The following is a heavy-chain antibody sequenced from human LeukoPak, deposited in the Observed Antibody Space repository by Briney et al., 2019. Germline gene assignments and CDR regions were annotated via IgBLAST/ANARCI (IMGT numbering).Heavy chain of an antibody. CDR1: LIFNFFG. J-gene: IGHJ6*02. CDR3: ARDGPHYDLDV. V-gene: IGHV3-33*01. Sequence: VRALRLSCAATLIFNFFGLHCVREAPGKRLEWVAFISSDGRTDYLESVKGRFTISRDSSKNSLFLQMNSLRVEDTAVYYCARDGPHYDLDVWGQGTTVTVSS. CDR2: ISSDGRT. D-gene: IGHD3-3*01.